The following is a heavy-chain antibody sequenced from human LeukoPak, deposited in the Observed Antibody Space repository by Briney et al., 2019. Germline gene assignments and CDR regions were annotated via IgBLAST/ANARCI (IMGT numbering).Heavy chain of an antibody. CDR1: GFTFDGYA. V-gene: IGHV3-9*01. CDR3: ARERSSGWYYFDY. CDR2: VTWNSGTT. D-gene: IGHD6-19*01. Sequence: GRSLRLSCAASGFTFDGYAMHWVRQAPGKGLEWVSGVTWNSGTTGYADSVKGRYTISRDNSKNTLYLQMNSLRAEDTAVYYCARERSSGWYYFDYWGQGTLVTVSS. J-gene: IGHJ4*02.